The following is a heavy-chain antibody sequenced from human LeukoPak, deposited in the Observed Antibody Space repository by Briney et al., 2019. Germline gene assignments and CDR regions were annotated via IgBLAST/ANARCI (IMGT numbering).Heavy chain of an antibody. CDR2: IYSGGST. CDR1: GFTVSSNY. V-gene: IGHV3-53*01. J-gene: IGHJ6*03. D-gene: IGHD1-1*01. Sequence: AGGSLRLSCAASGFTVSSNYMSWVRQAPGKGLEWVSVIYSGGSTYYADSVKGRFTISRDNSKNTLYLQMNSLRAEDTAVYYCARGQLGGIYYYYYMDVWGKGTTVTVSS. CDR3: ARGQLGGIYYYYYMDV.